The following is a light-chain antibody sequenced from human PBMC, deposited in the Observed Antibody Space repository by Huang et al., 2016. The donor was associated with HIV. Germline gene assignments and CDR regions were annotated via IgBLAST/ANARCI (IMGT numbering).Light chain of an antibody. CDR3: QQYQDWPRT. CDR2: GAS. Sequence: EIVMTQSPGTLSLSPGERATLSCRPSQSVSSNLAWYPHKPGQAPRLLIYGASTRATGVPARFSGSGSGTEFTLTISSLQSDDFVVYYCQQYQDWPRTFGQGTKVEIK. J-gene: IGKJ1*01. V-gene: IGKV3-15*01. CDR1: QSVSSN.